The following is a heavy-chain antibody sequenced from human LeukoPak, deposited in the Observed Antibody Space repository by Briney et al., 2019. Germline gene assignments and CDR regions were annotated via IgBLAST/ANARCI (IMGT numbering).Heavy chain of an antibody. CDR3: AKDTSSSWYYFDY. J-gene: IGHJ4*02. D-gene: IGHD6-13*01. CDR2: ISYDGSNK. CDR1: GFTFSSYG. Sequence: GGSLRLSCAASGFTFSSYGMHWVRQAPGKGLEWVAVISYDGSNKYYADSVKGRFTISRDNSKNTLYLQMNSLRAEDMAVYYCAKDTSSSWYYFDYWGQGTLVTVSS. V-gene: IGHV3-30*18.